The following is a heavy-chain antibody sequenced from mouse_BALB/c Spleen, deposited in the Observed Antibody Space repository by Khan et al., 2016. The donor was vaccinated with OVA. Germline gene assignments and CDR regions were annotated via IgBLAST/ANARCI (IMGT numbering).Heavy chain of an antibody. D-gene: IGHD2-10*01. J-gene: IGHJ4*01. Sequence: QVQLKESGPGLVAPSQSLSITCTISGFSLTNYGVHWVRQPPGKGLEWLVVIWSDGSTTYNSALKSRLTITQDNSKSQVFLKMNRLQNDDTAIYFCARQPYYHYNIMDYWGQGTSVTVSS. CDR1: GFSLTNYG. CDR3: ARQPYYHYNIMDY. V-gene: IGHV2-6-1*01. CDR2: IWSDGST.